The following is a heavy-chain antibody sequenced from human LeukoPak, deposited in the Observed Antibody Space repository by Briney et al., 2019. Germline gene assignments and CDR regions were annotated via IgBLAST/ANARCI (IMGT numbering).Heavy chain of an antibody. CDR1: GFTFSSYG. V-gene: IGHV3-30*02. D-gene: IGHD2-15*01. CDR2: IRYDGSNK. J-gene: IGHJ6*02. CDR3: ARYSPCYYYGMDV. Sequence: GGALRLSCAASGFTFSSYGMHWVRQAPGKGLEWVAFIRYDGSNKYYADSAKGRFTISRDNSKNTLYLQMNSLRAEDTAVYYCARYSPCYYYGMDVWGQGNTVTVSS.